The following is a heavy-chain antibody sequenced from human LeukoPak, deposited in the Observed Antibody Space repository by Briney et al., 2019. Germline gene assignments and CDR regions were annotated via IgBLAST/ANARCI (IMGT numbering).Heavy chain of an antibody. CDR3: ARLVVNHTFDY. CDR1: GGSIGSGDYY. CDR2: IYYSGGT. Sequence: SETLSLTCTVSGGSIGSGDYYWSWIRQPPGKGLGWIGYIYYSGGTYYNPSLKSRVTISVDLSKNQFSLKLSSVTAADTAVYYCARLVVNHTFDYWGQGTLVTVSS. V-gene: IGHV4-30-4*01. D-gene: IGHD2-15*01. J-gene: IGHJ4*02.